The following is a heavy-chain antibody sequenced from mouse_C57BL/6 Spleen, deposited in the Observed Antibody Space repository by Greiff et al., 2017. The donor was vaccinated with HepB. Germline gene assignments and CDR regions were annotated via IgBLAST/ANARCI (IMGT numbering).Heavy chain of an antibody. Sequence: QVQLQQPGAELVMPGASVKLSCKASGYTFTSYWMHWVKQRPGQGLEWIGEIDPSDSYTNYNQKFKGKSTLTVDKSSSTAYMQLSSLTSEDAAVYYCANGRTMRMDYWGQGTSVTVSS. D-gene: IGHD1-1*02. CDR3: ANGRTMRMDY. J-gene: IGHJ4*01. V-gene: IGHV1-69*01. CDR1: GYTFTSYW. CDR2: IDPSDSYT.